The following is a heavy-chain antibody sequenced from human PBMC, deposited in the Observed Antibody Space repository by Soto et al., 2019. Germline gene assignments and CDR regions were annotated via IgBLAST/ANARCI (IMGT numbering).Heavy chain of an antibody. CDR3: ATRGTQGRWLEFADY. J-gene: IGHJ4*02. CDR2: IIPISGRT. CDR1: GGTFSSLG. D-gene: IGHD5-12*01. Sequence: QVQLVQCGAEVKRPGSSVKVSCEASGGTFSSLGFTWVRQAPGQGLEWMGGIIPISGRTTFAPKFLGRVTITADESTRTTYMELTPLTSDDTAIYYCATRGTQGRWLEFADYWGQGTLVTVSS. V-gene: IGHV1-69*01.